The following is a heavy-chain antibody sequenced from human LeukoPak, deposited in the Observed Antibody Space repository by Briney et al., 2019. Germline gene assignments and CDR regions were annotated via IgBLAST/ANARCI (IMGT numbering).Heavy chain of an antibody. V-gene: IGHV3-7*05. D-gene: IGHD5-24*01. CDR3: AREGREGYNYPALDF. CDR2: MKHDGIEK. CDR1: GFSFGSYW. J-gene: IGHJ4*02. Sequence: PGGSLRLPCVASGFSFGSYWMAWVRQAPGKGLEWVANMKHDGIEKYHVDSVKGRFTISRDNTKNSLYLHMSSLRVEDTAVYYCAREGREGYNYPALDFWGQGILVTVSS.